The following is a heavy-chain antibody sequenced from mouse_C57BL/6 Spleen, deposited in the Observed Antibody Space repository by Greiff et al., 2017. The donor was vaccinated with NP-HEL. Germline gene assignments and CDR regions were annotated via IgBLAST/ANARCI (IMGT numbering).Heavy chain of an antibody. CDR1: GYTFTSYW. V-gene: IGHV1-64*01. J-gene: IGHJ4*01. D-gene: IGHD1-2*01. CDR3: ARRVLLGHYAMDY. Sequence: QVQLKQSGAELVKPGASVKLSCKASGYTFTSYWMHWVKQRPGQGLEWIGMIHPNSGSTNYNEKFKSKATLTVDKSSSTAYMQLSSLTSEDSAVYYCARRVLLGHYAMDYWGQGTSVTVSS. CDR2: IHPNSGST.